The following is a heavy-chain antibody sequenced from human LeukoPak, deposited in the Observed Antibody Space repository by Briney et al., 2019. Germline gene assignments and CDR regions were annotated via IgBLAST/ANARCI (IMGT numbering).Heavy chain of an antibody. CDR1: GGPTSTWY. Sequence: SETLSLTRTVSGGPTSTWYWSWIRQSPGKGLEWIGYIYYTGRSNYNPSLGRRVTISIDTSKNQFFLKLTSVTAADTALYYCARENMVRGVIDYWGQGTLVTVSS. D-gene: IGHD3-10*01. CDR2: IYYTGRS. V-gene: IGHV4-59*01. CDR3: ARENMVRGVIDY. J-gene: IGHJ4*02.